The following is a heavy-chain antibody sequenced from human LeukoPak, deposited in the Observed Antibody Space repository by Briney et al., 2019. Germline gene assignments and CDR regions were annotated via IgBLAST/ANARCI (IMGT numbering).Heavy chain of an antibody. CDR3: ARAPVGATTTGGWYFDY. J-gene: IGHJ4*02. CDR2: IIPIFGTA. CDR1: GGTFSSYA. V-gene: IGHV1-69*13. Sequence: SVKVSCKASGGTFSSYAISWVRQAPGQGLEWMGGIIPIFGTANYAQKFQGRVTITADESTSTAYMELSSLRSEDTAVYYCARAPVGATTTGGWYFDYWGQGTLVTVSS. D-gene: IGHD1-26*01.